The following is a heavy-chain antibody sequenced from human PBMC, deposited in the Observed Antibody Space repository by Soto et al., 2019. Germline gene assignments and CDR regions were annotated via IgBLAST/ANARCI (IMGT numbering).Heavy chain of an antibody. V-gene: IGHV4-59*08. D-gene: IGHD3-16*01. CDR2: IYFAGTT. Sequence: PPETLSLTCTVSNGSISPNYWSWIRQPPGKGLEWIGYIYFAGTTTYNPSLKSRVTIPLDASKNRFSLRLTSVTAADTAVYYCARLGAYFQALDSWGQGTLVTVSS. J-gene: IGHJ4*02. CDR1: NGSISPNY. CDR3: ARLGAYFQALDS.